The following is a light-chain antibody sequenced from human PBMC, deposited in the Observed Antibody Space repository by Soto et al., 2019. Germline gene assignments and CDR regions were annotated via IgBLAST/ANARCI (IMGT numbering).Light chain of an antibody. Sequence: DIQMTQSPSSVSASVGDRVTITCRASQDIRTWLAWYQQKPGKAPKLLIYAASSLQSGVPSRFIGSGSETDSALTSSSRLLQDSGTFLSQLAISSPPWTCGQGTKLQI. V-gene: IGKV1-12*01. CDR2: AAS. CDR1: QDIRTW. CDR3: QLAISSPPWT. J-gene: IGKJ1*01.